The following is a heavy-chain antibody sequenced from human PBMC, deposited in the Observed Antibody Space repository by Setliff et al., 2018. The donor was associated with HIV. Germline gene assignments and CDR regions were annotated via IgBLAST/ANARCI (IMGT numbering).Heavy chain of an antibody. CDR2: IYYSGSS. CDR1: GGSISSYY. CDR3: AREPSTVTTDYFDY. D-gene: IGHD4-17*01. J-gene: IGHJ4*02. Sequence: KPSETLSLTCIVSGGSISSYYWSWIRQPPGKGLEWIGYIYYSGSSNHNPSLKSRVTISVDTSKNQFSLKLSSVTAADTAVYYCAREPSTVTTDYFDYWGQGTLVTVSS. V-gene: IGHV4-59*01.